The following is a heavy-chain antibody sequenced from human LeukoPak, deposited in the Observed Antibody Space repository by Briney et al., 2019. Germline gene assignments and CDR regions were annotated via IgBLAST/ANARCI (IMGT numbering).Heavy chain of an antibody. CDR2: INPNSGGT. Sequence: ASVKVSCKASGNTLTGNNFPWVGQPLDQGLEWMGWINPNSGGTNYAQKFQGRVTMTRDTSISTAYMELSRLRSDDTAVYYCAREGVSWELGYWGQGTLVTVSS. CDR3: AREGVSWELGY. J-gene: IGHJ4*02. V-gene: IGHV1-2*02. D-gene: IGHD1-26*01. CDR1: GNTLTGNN.